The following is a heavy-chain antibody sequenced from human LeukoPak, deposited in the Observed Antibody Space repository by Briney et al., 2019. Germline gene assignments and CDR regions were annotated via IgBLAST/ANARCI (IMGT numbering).Heavy chain of an antibody. D-gene: IGHD5-24*01. J-gene: IGHJ4*02. CDR1: GGSISSYY. V-gene: IGHV4-34*01. CDR3: ARLRAVGDGYNPD. Sequence: SETLSLTCTVSGGSISSYYWSWIRQPPGKGLEWIGEINHSGSTNYNPSLKSRVTISVDTSKNQFSLKLSSVTAADTAVYYCARLRAVGDGYNPDWGQGTLVTVSS. CDR2: INHSGST.